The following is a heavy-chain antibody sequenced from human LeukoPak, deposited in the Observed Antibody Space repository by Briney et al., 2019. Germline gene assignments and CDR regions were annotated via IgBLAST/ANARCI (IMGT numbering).Heavy chain of an antibody. J-gene: IGHJ4*02. V-gene: IGHV3-30*03. CDR1: GFSFSSYG. CDR3: ARGKAYYLDY. CDR2: IAYDGVYY. Sequence: PGGSLRVSCAASGFSFSSYGMHWVRQAPGKGLEWVAVIAYDGVYYHYADSVKGRFTISRDNSQNTLYLQMNGLRAEDTAVYYCARGKAYYLDYWGQGTLVTVSS.